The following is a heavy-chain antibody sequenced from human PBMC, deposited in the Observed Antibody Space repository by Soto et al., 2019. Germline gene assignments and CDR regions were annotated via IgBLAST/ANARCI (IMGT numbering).Heavy chain of an antibody. Sequence: PSETLSLTCTVSGGSISSGGYYWSWIRQYPGKGLEWIGYIYYSGSTYYNPSLRSRVTVSVDTSKNQFSLNLSSVTAADTAVYYCAREDYYDSSGRAAFDIWGQGTMVTVSS. J-gene: IGHJ3*02. CDR1: GGSISSGGYY. V-gene: IGHV4-31*03. D-gene: IGHD3-22*01. CDR3: AREDYYDSSGRAAFDI. CDR2: IYYSGST.